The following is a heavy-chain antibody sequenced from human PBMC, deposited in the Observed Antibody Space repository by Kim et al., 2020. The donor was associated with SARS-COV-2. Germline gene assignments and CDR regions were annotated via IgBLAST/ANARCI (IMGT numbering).Heavy chain of an antibody. CDR3: ARGRVLLWFGELLPNQYYFDY. Sequence: SETLSLTCAVYGGSFSGYYWSWIRQPPGKGLEWIGEINHSGSTNYNPSLKSRVTISVDTSKNQFSLKLSSVTAADTAVYYCARGRVLLWFGELLPNQYYFDYWGQGTLVTVSS. D-gene: IGHD3-10*01. J-gene: IGHJ4*02. CDR1: GGSFSGYY. V-gene: IGHV4-34*01. CDR2: INHSGST.